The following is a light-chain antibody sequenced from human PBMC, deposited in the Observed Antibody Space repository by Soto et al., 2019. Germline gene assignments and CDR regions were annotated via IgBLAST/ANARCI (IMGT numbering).Light chain of an antibody. CDR1: QDISNY. J-gene: IGKJ4*01. Sequence: DIQMSQSPSSLSASVGDRVTITCQASQDISNYLNWYQHKPGKPPKLLIYDASYLETGVPSRFSGSKSGTAFTFTITSLQPEDIATYYCQQYDNLPFSFGGGTKVEIK. CDR2: DAS. V-gene: IGKV1-33*01. CDR3: QQYDNLPFS.